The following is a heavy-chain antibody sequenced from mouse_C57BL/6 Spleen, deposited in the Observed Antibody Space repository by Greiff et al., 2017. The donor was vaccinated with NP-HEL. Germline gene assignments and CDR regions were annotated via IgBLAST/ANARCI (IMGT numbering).Heavy chain of an antibody. D-gene: IGHD2-12*01. CDR1: GFNIKDYY. Sequence: EVQLKQSGAELVRPGASVKLSCTASGFNIKDYYMHWVKQRPEQGLEWIGRIDPEDGDTEYAPKFQGKATMTAYTSSNTAYLQLSSLTSEDTAVYYCTSLLYLKRDYFDYWGQGTTLTVSS. V-gene: IGHV14-1*01. J-gene: IGHJ2*01. CDR2: IDPEDGDT. CDR3: TSLLYLKRDYFDY.